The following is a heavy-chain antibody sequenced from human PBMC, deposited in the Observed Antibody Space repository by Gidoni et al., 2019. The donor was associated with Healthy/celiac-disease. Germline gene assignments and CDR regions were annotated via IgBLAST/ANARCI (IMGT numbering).Heavy chain of an antibody. CDR1: GFTFSSYW. CDR2: IKQDGSEK. J-gene: IGHJ6*03. CDR3: ARVTGNYDFWSGYSYYYYYYMDV. Sequence: EVQLVESGGGLVQPGGSLRLSCAASGFTFSSYWMSWVRQAPGKGLEWVANIKQDGSEKYYVDSVKGRFTISRDNAKNSLYLQMNSLRAEDTAVYYCARVTGNYDFWSGYSYYYYYYMDVWGKGTTVTVSS. V-gene: IGHV3-7*01. D-gene: IGHD3-3*01.